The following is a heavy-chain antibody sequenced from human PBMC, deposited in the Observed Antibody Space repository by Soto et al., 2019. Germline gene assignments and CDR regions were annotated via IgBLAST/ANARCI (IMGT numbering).Heavy chain of an antibody. CDR1: GFSLSTSGMR. Sequence: SGPTLVNPTQTLTLTCTFSGFSLSTSGMRVSWIRQPPGKALQWLARIDWDEDKFYTTSLRTRLTISKHTSKNQVVLTMTNMDPVDTATYYCAKTGTDGSWFDPWGQGTLVTVSS. D-gene: IGHD1-1*01. CDR2: IDWDEDK. J-gene: IGHJ5*02. V-gene: IGHV2-70*04. CDR3: AKTGTDGSWFDP.